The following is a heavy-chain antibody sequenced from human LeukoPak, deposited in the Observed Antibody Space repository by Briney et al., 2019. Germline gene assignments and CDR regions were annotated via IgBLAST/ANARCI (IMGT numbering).Heavy chain of an antibody. Sequence: ASVKVSCKASGYTFTDYYIHWGRQAPGQGLEWMGWFNPHTGGTNYAQKFQGRVTLTRDTSISTACMELSRLRSDDTAVYYCARDSRYSGTWYYPDWGHGSPVSVSS. CDR2: FNPHTGGT. D-gene: IGHD1-26*01. J-gene: IGHJ4*01. V-gene: IGHV1-2*02. CDR1: GYTFTDYY. CDR3: ARDSRYSGTWYYPD.